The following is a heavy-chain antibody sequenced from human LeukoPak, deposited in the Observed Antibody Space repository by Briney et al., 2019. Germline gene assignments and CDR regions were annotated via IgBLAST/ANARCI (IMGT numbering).Heavy chain of an antibody. J-gene: IGHJ4*02. CDR1: GGSFSGYY. CDR2: INHSGST. D-gene: IGHD6-19*01. Sequence: SETLSLTCAVYGGSFSGYYWSWIRQPPGKGLEWIGEINHSGSTNYNPSLKSRVTISVDTSKNQFSLKLSSVTAADTAVYYCARKPGATGYSSFHYWGQGTLVTVSS. V-gene: IGHV4-34*01. CDR3: ARKPGATGYSSFHY.